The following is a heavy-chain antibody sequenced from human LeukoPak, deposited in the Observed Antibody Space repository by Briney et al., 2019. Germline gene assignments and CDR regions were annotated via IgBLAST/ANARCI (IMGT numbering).Heavy chain of an antibody. J-gene: IGHJ4*02. V-gene: IGHV3-23*01. CDR2: ISGSGDNT. CDR3: AKGSYYDSSGSFYFDY. Sequence: GGSLRLSCAASGFTFSSYAMSWVRQAPGKGLEWVSGISGSGDNTYYADSVKGRFTISRDNSKNTLYVQVNSLGTEDTAAYYCAKGSYYDSSGSFYFDYWGQGTLVTVSS. CDR1: GFTFSSYA. D-gene: IGHD3-22*01.